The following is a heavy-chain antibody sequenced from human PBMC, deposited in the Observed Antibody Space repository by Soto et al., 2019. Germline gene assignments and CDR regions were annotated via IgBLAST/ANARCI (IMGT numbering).Heavy chain of an antibody. Sequence: EVQLVESGGGLVKPGGSLRLSCAASGFTFSNAWMNWVRQAPGKGLEWVGRIKSKTDGGTTDYAAPVKGRFTISRDDSKNPLYLQMNSLKTEDTAVYYCTMGPGYCSGGSCYGGYWGQGTLVTVSS. CDR3: TMGPGYCSGGSCYGGY. D-gene: IGHD2-15*01. V-gene: IGHV3-15*07. CDR1: GFTFSNAW. J-gene: IGHJ4*02. CDR2: IKSKTDGGTT.